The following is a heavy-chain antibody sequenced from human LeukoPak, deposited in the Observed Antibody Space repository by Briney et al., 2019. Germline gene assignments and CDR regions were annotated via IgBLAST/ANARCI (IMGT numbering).Heavy chain of an antibody. CDR1: GGSISGTNW. D-gene: IGHD1-26*01. CDR3: SRESGPFCPFGY. V-gene: IGHV4/OR15-8*02. J-gene: IGHJ4*02. CDR2: ISLAGQT. Sequence: SETLSLTCGVSGGSISGTNWWSWVRQPPGQGLEWIGEISLAGQTNYNPSLNGQVTMSLDKSSNQLSLHLTSVTAAGTATYFCSRESGPFCPFGYWGQGTLVIVSS.